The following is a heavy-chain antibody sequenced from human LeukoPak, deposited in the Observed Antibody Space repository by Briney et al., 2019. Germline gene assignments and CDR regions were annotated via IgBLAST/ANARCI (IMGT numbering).Heavy chain of an antibody. J-gene: IGHJ4*02. CDR3: ARGSDCSSTSCYTHFDY. CDR2: TIPIFGTA. D-gene: IGHD2-2*02. Sequence: SVKVSCKASGGTFSSYAISWVRQAPGQGLEWMGGTIPIFGTANYAQKFQGRVTITTDESTSTAYMELSSLRSEDTAVYYCARGSDCSSTSCYTHFDYWGQGTLVTVSS. CDR1: GGTFSSYA. V-gene: IGHV1-69*05.